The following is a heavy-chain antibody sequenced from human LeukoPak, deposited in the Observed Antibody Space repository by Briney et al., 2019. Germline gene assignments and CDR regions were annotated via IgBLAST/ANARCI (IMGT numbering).Heavy chain of an antibody. J-gene: IGHJ5*02. Sequence: SVKVSCKASGGTFSSYAISWVRQAPGQGLEWMGGIIPIFGTANYAQKFQGRVTITADESTSTAYMELSSLRSEDTAVYYCARAMGMATRRFDPWGQGTLVTVSS. CDR2: IIPIFGTA. CDR1: GGTFSSYA. V-gene: IGHV1-69*13. D-gene: IGHD5-24*01. CDR3: ARAMGMATRRFDP.